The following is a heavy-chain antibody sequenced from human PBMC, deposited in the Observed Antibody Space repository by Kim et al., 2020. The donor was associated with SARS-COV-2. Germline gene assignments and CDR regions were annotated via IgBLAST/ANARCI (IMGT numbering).Heavy chain of an antibody. Sequence: SVKVSCKASGGTFSSYAISWVRQAPGQGLEWMGGIIPIFGTANYAQKFQGRVTITADESTSTAYMELSSLRSEDTAVYYCARLAAPPRYYFDYWGQGTLVTVSS. CDR3: ARLAAPPRYYFDY. D-gene: IGHD6-6*01. CDR1: GGTFSSYA. V-gene: IGHV1-69*13. CDR2: IIPIFGTA. J-gene: IGHJ4*02.